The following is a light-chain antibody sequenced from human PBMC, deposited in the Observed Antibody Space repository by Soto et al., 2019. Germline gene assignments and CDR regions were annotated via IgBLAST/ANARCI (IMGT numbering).Light chain of an antibody. CDR3: QVWDSSSDHPV. J-gene: IGLJ2*01. V-gene: IGLV3-21*04. CDR2: YDS. CDR1: NIGSKS. Sequence: SYELTQPPSVSVAPGKTARITCGGNNIGSKSVHWYQQKPGQAPVLVIYYDSDRPSGIPERFPGSNSGNTATLTISRVEAGDEADYYCQVWDSSSDHPVFGGGTKSPS.